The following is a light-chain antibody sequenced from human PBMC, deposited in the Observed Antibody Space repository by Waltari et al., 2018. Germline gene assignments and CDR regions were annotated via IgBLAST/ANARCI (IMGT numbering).Light chain of an antibody. CDR3: QQSFSNPPWT. CDR2: DAS. J-gene: IGKJ1*01. V-gene: IGKV1-39*01. Sequence: DIQMAHSPSSLSASVGDRVTITCRARQFINTYLNWYQHRPGEAPNLLIYDASVLESGVPSRFSGSGSATDFTLTISSLQPEDIGTYYCQQSFSNPPWTFGQGTKVEV. CDR1: QFINTY.